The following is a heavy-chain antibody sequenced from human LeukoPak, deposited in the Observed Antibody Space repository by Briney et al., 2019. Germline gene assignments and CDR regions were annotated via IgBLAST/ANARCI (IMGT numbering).Heavy chain of an antibody. D-gene: IGHD3-10*01. CDR3: ARDQVIMTY. CDR2: IKEDGSQK. CDR1: RVAFSGFW. V-gene: IGHV3-7*01. J-gene: IGHJ4*02. Sequence: GGSLRLSCAAARVAFSGFWMTLVRQAPGRGLEWVANIKEDGSQKNYVDSVKGRFTISRDNAKNSLYLQMNSLRAEDTAVYYCARDQVIMTYWGQGTLVTVSS.